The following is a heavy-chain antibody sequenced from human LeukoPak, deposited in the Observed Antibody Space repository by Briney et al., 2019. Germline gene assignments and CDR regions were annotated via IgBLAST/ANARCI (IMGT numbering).Heavy chain of an antibody. CDR1: GFTVSSNY. Sequence: PGGSLRLSFAASGFTVSSNYMSWVRQAPGKGLEWVSVIYSGGGTYYADSVKGRFTISRDNSKNTLYLQMNSLRAEDTAVYYCARASYSSGWYAFDSWGQGTLVTVFS. D-gene: IGHD6-19*01. V-gene: IGHV3-53*01. CDR3: ARASYSSGWYAFDS. CDR2: IYSGGGT. J-gene: IGHJ4*02.